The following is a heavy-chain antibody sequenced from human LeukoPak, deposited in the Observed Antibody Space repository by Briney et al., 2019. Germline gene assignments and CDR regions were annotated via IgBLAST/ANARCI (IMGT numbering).Heavy chain of an antibody. J-gene: IGHJ4*02. Sequence: GGSLRLSCAASGFTFSSYGMQWVRQAPGKGLEWVAFIQYDGSNKYYADSVKGRFTISRDNSKNTVYLQMNSLRAEDTAVYYCATAWIVAAVDYWGQGTLVTVST. CDR1: GFTFSSYG. V-gene: IGHV3-30*02. CDR2: IQYDGSNK. CDR3: ATAWIVAAVDY. D-gene: IGHD1-26*01.